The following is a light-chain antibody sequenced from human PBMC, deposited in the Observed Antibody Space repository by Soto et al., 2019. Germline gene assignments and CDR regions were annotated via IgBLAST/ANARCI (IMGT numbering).Light chain of an antibody. J-gene: IGKJ1*01. Sequence: IQMTQSPSSLSASIGDRVTITCRASQGIGVRLAWFQQKPGKAPQYLIQSASTLASGVPSRFSSSGSGTDFILNVNNLQAEDVATNYCLQANSFPRPFGQGTKGDIK. CDR2: SAS. CDR3: LQANSFPRP. CDR1: QGIGVR. V-gene: IGKV1-12*01.